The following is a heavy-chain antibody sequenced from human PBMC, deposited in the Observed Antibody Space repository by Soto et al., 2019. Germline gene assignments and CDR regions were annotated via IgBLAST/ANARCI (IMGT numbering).Heavy chain of an antibody. V-gene: IGHV3-64D*08. CDR2: IDSRGGGI. Sequence: PGGSLRLSCAASGFTFSSYAMTWVRQAPGKGLEWVSSIDSRGGGIYYADSVKGRFTISRDDSKNTLYLQMSSLRDEDTAVYYCVTDRSFAIFGVVILDYWGQGTRVTVSS. D-gene: IGHD3-3*01. CDR1: GFTFSSYA. CDR3: VTDRSFAIFGVVILDY. J-gene: IGHJ4*02.